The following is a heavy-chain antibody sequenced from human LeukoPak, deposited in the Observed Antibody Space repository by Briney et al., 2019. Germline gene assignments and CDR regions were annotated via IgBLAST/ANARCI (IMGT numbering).Heavy chain of an antibody. CDR3: ARPYYYDSRIDP. Sequence: PSETLSLTCTVSGGSISSGDYYWSWIRQPPGKGLEWIGYTYYSGSTYHNPSLKNRVSISVDTSKNQFSLNLSSVTAADTAVYYCARPYYYDSRIDPWGQGTLVTVSS. CDR2: TYYSGST. J-gene: IGHJ5*02. V-gene: IGHV4-30-4*01. D-gene: IGHD3-22*01. CDR1: GGSISSGDYY.